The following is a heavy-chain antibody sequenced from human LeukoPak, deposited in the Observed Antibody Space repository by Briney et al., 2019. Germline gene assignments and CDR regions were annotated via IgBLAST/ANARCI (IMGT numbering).Heavy chain of an antibody. Sequence: SVKVSCKASGGTFSSYGVSWVRQAPGQGIEWMGGIIPIFGTANYAQKFQGGVTITADESTSTAYMELSSLRSEDTAVYYCARPYSSPSYYYGMDVWGQGTTVTVSS. V-gene: IGHV1-69*13. CDR2: IIPIFGTA. D-gene: IGHD6-6*01. CDR1: GGTFSSYG. CDR3: ARPYSSPSYYYGMDV. J-gene: IGHJ6*02.